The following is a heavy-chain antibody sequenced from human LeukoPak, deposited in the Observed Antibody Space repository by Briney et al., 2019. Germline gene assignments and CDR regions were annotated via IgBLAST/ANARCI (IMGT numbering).Heavy chain of an antibody. D-gene: IGHD2-2*01. J-gene: IGHJ5*02. CDR1: GDSVSSNSVT. CDR3: ARRLTQYDCFDP. V-gene: IGHV6-1*01. Sequence: SQTLSLTCAISGDSVSSNSVTWNWITQSPARGLEWLGRTYYRSTWYNDYAVSVRGRITVNPDTSKNQFSLHLNSVTPGDTAVYYCARRLTQYDCFDPWGQGILVTVSS. CDR2: TYYRSTWYN.